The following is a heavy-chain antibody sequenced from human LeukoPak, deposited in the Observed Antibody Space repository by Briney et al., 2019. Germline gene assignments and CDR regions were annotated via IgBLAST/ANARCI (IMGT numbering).Heavy chain of an antibody. J-gene: IGHJ4*02. V-gene: IGHV4-59*08. CDR3: ASTSLYGSGSLFSFFDY. CDR1: GGSISSYY. Sequence: SEALSLTCTVSGGSISSYYWSWIRQPPGKGLEWIGYIYYSGSTNYNPSLKSRVTISVDTSKNQFSLKLSSVTAADTAVYYCASTSLYGSGSLFSFFDYWGQGTLVTVSS. D-gene: IGHD3-10*01. CDR2: IYYSGST.